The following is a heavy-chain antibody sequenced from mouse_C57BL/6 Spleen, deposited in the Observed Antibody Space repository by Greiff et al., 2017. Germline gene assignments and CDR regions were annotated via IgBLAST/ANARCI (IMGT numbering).Heavy chain of an antibody. J-gene: IGHJ4*01. V-gene: IGHV1-64*01. CDR3: ARSGYYGSSYEAMDY. CDR1: GYTFTSYW. CDR2: IHPNSGST. Sequence: VQLQQPGAELVKPGASVKLSCKASGYTFTSYWMHWVKQRPGQGLEWIGMIHPNSGSTNYNEKFKSKATLTVDKSSSTAYMQLSSLTSEDSAVYYCARSGYYGSSYEAMDYWGQGTSVTVSS. D-gene: IGHD1-1*01.